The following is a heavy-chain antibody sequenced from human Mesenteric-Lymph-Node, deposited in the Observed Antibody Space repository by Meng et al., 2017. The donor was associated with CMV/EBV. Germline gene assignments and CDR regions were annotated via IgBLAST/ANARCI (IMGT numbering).Heavy chain of an antibody. CDR1: GFTFDDYT. J-gene: IGHJ5*02. V-gene: IGHV3-43*01. Sequence: SGFTFDDYTMHWVRQAPGKGLEWVSLISWDGGSTYYADSVKGRFTISRDNNKNSLYLQMNSLRTEDTALYYCAKDGQGGWYNWFDPWGQGTLVTVSS. CDR2: ISWDGGST. D-gene: IGHD6-19*01. CDR3: AKDGQGGWYNWFDP.